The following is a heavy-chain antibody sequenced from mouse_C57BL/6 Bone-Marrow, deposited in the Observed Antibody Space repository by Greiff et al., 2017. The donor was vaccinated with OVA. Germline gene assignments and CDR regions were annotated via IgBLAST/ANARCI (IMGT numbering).Heavy chain of an antibody. D-gene: IGHD1-1*01. V-gene: IGHV1-81*01. CDR3: ERYYYGDY. Sequence: QVQLQQSGAELARPGASVKLSCKASGYTFTSYGLSWVKQRTGQGLEWIGEIYPISGNTYYTQKFKGKATLTVDKYSSTAYMEPHGLASEESAVYFCERYYYGDYWGQGTTLTVSS. CDR1: GYTFTSYG. J-gene: IGHJ2*01. CDR2: IYPISGNT.